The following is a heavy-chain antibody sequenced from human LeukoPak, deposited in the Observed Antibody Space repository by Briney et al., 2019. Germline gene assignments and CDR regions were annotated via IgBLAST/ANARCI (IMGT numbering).Heavy chain of an antibody. D-gene: IGHD1-1*01. CDR2: IKQDGSTK. J-gene: IGHJ6*02. CDR3: AKDSYNPGGMDV. Sequence: GGSLRLSCAASGFTFNKYWMTWVRQAPGKGLEWVANIKQDGSTKYYVDSVKGRFTISRDNAENSLYLQMNSLRAEDTAVYYCAKDSYNPGGMDVWGQGTTVTVSS. V-gene: IGHV3-7*01. CDR1: GFTFNKYW.